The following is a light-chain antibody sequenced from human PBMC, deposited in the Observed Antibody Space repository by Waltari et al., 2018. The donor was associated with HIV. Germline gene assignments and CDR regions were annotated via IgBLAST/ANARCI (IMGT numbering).Light chain of an antibody. J-gene: IGLJ3*02. CDR3: AAWDDSLNGRV. V-gene: IGLV1-44*01. Sequence: QSVLTQPPSASGTPGQRVTISCSGRSSNLGSNTVNWYQQLPGTAPKLLIYNNNQRPSGVPDRFSGSKSGTSASLAISGLQSEDEADYYCAAWDDSLNGRVFGGGTKLTVL. CDR1: SSNLGSNT. CDR2: NNN.